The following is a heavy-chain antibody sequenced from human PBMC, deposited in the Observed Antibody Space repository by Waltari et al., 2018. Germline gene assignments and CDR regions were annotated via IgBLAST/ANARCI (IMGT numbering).Heavy chain of an antibody. CDR3: ARSTGASSLYSSSWYVRNYYYYMDV. D-gene: IGHD6-13*01. J-gene: IGHJ6*03. CDR1: GGSFSGYY. CDR2: INHSGST. V-gene: IGHV4-34*01. Sequence: QVQLQQWGAGLLKPSETLSLTCAVYGGSFSGYYWSWIRQPPGKGLEWIGEINHSGSTNYNPSLKSRVTISVDTSKNQFSLKLSSVTAADTAVYYCARSTGASSLYSSSWYVRNYYYYMDVWGKGTTVTVSS.